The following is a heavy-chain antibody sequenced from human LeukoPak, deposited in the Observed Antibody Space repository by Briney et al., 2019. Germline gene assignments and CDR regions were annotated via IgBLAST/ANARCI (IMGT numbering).Heavy chain of an antibody. CDR3: AKDVREWELPHYVDY. Sequence: GGSLRLSCAASGVTLSTYAMSWARQAPGKGLEWVSGISSSGSGDNTYYADSVKGRFTISRDSSKNTLYLQMNSLRAEDTAVYYCAKDVREWELPHYVDYWGQGTLVTVSS. CDR1: GVTLSTYA. J-gene: IGHJ4*02. CDR2: ISSSGSGDNT. V-gene: IGHV3-23*01. D-gene: IGHD1-26*01.